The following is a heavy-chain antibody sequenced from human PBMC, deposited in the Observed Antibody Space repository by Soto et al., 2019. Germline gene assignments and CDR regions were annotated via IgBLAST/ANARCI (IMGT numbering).Heavy chain of an antibody. J-gene: IGHJ4*02. CDR1: GGSISSYY. CDR2: IYYSGST. Sequence: SATLSVTCTGSGGSISSYYWSWIRQPPGKGLEWIGYIYYSGSTNYNPSLKSRVTISVDTSKNQFSLKLSSVTAADTAVYYCARISPDYDYVWGSYRLDYWGQGTLVTVSS. V-gene: IGHV4-59*01. D-gene: IGHD3-16*02. CDR3: ARISPDYDYVWGSYRLDY.